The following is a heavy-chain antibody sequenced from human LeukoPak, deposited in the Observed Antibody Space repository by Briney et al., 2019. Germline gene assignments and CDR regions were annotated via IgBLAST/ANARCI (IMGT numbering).Heavy chain of an antibody. CDR2: INPNSGVT. V-gene: IGHV1-2*02. D-gene: IGHD5-12*01. CDR1: GYTFSDFY. Sequence: ASVKVSCKASGYTFSDFYIHWVRQAPGQGLEWMGWINPNSGVTNYAQKLQGRVTITRDTSIDTAYMQLSRLRSDDTAVYYCAEDRYGDYEAPFHYYMDAWGRGTTVTVSS. CDR3: AEDRYGDYEAPFHYYMDA. J-gene: IGHJ6*03.